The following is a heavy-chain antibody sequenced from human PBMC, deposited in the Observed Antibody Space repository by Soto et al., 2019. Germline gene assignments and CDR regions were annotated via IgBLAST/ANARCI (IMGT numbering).Heavy chain of an antibody. CDR3: ARSPRSSPYFDY. CDR1: GGSVSSGSYY. D-gene: IGHD6-13*01. V-gene: IGHV4-61*03. CDR2: IYYSGST. Sequence: PSETLSLTCTVSGGSVSSGSYYWSWIRQPPGKGLEWIGYIYYSGSTNYSPSFHGKVTISADKSINTAYLQWNSLEASDTAFYFCARSPRSSPYFDYWGQGALVTVSS. J-gene: IGHJ4*02.